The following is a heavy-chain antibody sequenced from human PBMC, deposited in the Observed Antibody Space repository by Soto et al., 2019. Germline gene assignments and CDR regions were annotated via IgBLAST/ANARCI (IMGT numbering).Heavy chain of an antibody. CDR3: ARGRSWYSSGWYREYAFDM. V-gene: IGHV4-59*12. CDR2: IHDSGDT. CDR1: GGSIRGYY. D-gene: IGHD6-19*01. J-gene: IGHJ3*02. Sequence: SETLSLTCTVPGGSIRGYYWSWIRQPPGKGLEWNGYIHDSGDTNYTPSLKSRVTISVDTSNNQFSLKLSSVTAADTAVYYCARGRSWYSSGWYREYAFDMWGQGTMVTVSS.